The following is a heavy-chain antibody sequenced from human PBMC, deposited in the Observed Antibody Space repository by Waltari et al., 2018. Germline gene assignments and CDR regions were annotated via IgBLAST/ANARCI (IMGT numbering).Heavy chain of an antibody. D-gene: IGHD6-13*01. CDR3: ARTSITGYSSSWRGLRFDP. J-gene: IGHJ5*02. V-gene: IGHV4-59*01. CDR2: IYYSGGT. Sequence: QVQLQESGPGLVKPSETLSLTSTVSGGSISRYSGSWVRRPPAKGLEWIGYIYYSGGTTYNPSLKSRVTISVDTSKNQFSLKLSSVTAADTAVYYCARTSITGYSSSWRGLRFDPWGQGTLVTVSS. CDR1: GGSISRYS.